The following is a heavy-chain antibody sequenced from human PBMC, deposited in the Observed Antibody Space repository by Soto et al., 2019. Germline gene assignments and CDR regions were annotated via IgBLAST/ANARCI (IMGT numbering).Heavy chain of an antibody. CDR1: GGSISSGGYY. CDR2: IYYGGST. Sequence: TSETLSLTCTVSGGSISSGGYYWSWIRQHPGKGLEWIGYIYYGGSTYYNPSLKSRPTISGDTCKNQFTLKLSSVTAADTAVYYCARGGYYYENSGQNAYEYWGKEILVTVSS. CDR3: ARGGYYYENSGQNAYEY. J-gene: IGHJ4*01. D-gene: IGHD3-22*01. V-gene: IGHV4-31*03.